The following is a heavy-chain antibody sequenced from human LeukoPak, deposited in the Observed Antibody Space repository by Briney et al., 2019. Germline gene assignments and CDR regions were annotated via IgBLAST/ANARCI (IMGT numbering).Heavy chain of an antibody. D-gene: IGHD2-2*01. CDR1: GCTFISYA. CDR3: ARGAGNQLLPMGY. J-gene: IGHJ4*02. V-gene: IGHV1-69*13. CDR2: IIPIFGTA. Sequence: SVKASCKASGCTFISYAISWVRQAPGQGLEWMGGIIPIFGTANYAQKFQGRVTITADESTSTAYMELSSLRSEDTAVYYCARGAGNQLLPMGYWGQGTLVTVSS.